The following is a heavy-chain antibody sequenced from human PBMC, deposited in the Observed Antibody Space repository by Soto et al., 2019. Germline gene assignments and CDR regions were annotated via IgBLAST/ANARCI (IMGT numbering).Heavy chain of an antibody. Sequence: PGGSLRLSCAASGFTFSSYAMSWVRQAPGKGLEWVSAISGSGGSTYYADSVKGRFTISRDNSKNTLYLQMNSLRAEDTAVYYCAKAPHLYTFGGVTKYFQHWGQGTLVTVSS. V-gene: IGHV3-23*01. CDR1: GFTFSSYA. CDR3: AKAPHLYTFGGVTKYFQH. CDR2: ISGSGGST. D-gene: IGHD3-16*01. J-gene: IGHJ1*01.